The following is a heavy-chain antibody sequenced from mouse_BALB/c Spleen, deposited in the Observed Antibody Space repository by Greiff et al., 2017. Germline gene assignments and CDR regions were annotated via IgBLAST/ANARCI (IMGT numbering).Heavy chain of an antibody. CDR3: ARGTTATWDAMDY. CDR1: GFSLTSYG. J-gene: IGHJ4*01. V-gene: IGHV2-9*02. Sequence: VQLVESGPGLVAPSQSLSITCTVSGFSLTSYGVHWVRQPPGKGLEWLGVIWAGGSTNYNSALMSRLSISKDNSKSQVFLKMNSLQTDDTAMYYCARGTTATWDAMDYWGQGTSVTVSS. D-gene: IGHD1-2*01. CDR2: IWAGGST.